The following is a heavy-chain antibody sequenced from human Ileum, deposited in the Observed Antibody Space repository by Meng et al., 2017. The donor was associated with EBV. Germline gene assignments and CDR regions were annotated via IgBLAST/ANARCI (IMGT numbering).Heavy chain of an antibody. CDR3: ARGRRNEPLFDY. CDR2: LIAAFDKT. J-gene: IGHJ4*02. Sequence: QVQLVQSGAEVKKPGSSVKVACKTSGGSFSTHTFSWVRQAPGQGPEWMGGLIAAFDKTKAAPRFQDRVTFTADESTSTAYMELSSLTFDDTAVYFCARGRRNEPLFDYWGQGTLVTVAS. D-gene: IGHD1-14*01. V-gene: IGHV1-69*13. CDR1: GGSFSTHT.